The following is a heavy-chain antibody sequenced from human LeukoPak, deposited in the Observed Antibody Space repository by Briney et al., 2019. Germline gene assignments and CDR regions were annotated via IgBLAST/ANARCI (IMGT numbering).Heavy chain of an antibody. V-gene: IGHV4-59*08. J-gene: IGHJ1*01. CDR1: GRSLSSYY. Sequence: AETLSLPCTLSGRSLSSYYWSWIRQPPGKGREWIGYIYYSGSTNYHPSLKSRVTISVDPSKNPFSPKLSSVTAADTAVYYCARHTYGGDDNEYFQHWGQGTLVTVSS. CDR3: ARHTYGGDDNEYFQH. CDR2: IYYSGST. D-gene: IGHD4-23*01.